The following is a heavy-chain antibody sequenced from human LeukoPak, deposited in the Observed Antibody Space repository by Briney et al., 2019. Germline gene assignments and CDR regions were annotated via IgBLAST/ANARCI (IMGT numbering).Heavy chain of an antibody. V-gene: IGHV1-8*02. CDR1: GGTFTNYG. CDR3: ARGLGSPVGQ. Sequence: ASVKVSCKASGGTFTNYGISWVRQAPGQGLEWMGWMNPKTGNTGYAQNFQGRVSMTSNTSITTAYMELSSLRSEDTAVYYCARGLGSPVGQWGQGTLVTVSS. D-gene: IGHD1-26*01. CDR2: MNPKTGNT. J-gene: IGHJ4*02.